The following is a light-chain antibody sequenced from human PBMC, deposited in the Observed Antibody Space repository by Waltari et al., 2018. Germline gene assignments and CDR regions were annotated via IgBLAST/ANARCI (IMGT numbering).Light chain of an antibody. CDR3: ATWDENINGPL. Sequence: QSVLTQPPSASGTPGQRVTISCSGGSSNIGSNPVQWYQHLPGTAPKLLIYLNVQRPSGVPDRFSGSKSGTSASLAISGLQSEDEVDYFCATWDENINGPLFGGGTKVTVL. CDR2: LNV. CDR1: SSNIGSNP. V-gene: IGLV1-44*01. J-gene: IGLJ3*02.